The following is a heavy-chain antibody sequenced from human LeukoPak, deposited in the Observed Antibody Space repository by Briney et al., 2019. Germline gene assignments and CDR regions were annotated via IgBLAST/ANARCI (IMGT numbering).Heavy chain of an antibody. Sequence: SETLSLTCTVSGGSISSYYWSWIRQPPGKGLEWIGYIYYSGSTNYNPSLKSRVTISVDTSKNQFSLKLSSVTAADTAVYYCARALVLRYLDYWGQGTLVTVSS. CDR2: IYYSGST. J-gene: IGHJ4*02. CDR1: GGSISSYY. D-gene: IGHD5/OR15-5a*01. V-gene: IGHV4-59*01. CDR3: ARALVLRYLDY.